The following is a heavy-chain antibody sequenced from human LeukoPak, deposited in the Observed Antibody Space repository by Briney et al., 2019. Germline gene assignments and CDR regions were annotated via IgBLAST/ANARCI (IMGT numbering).Heavy chain of an antibody. CDR3: ASQSPDHDY. CDR1: GYSISSGYY. CDR2: AYHSGNT. V-gene: IGHV4-38-2*01. J-gene: IGHJ4*02. Sequence: SETKSLTCAVSGYSISSGYYWGWIRQPPGKGLEWIGNAYHSGNTYYNPSLKRRVTISVDTSKNHFSLKLSSVAAADTAVYFSASQSPDHDYWGQGTLVTVSS.